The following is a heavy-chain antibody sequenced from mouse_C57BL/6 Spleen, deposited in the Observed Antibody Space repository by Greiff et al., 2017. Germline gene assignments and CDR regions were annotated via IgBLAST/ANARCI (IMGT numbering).Heavy chain of an antibody. J-gene: IGHJ1*03. CDR2: IHPNSGST. V-gene: IGHV1-64*01. Sequence: VQLQQPGAELVKPGASVKLSCKASGYTFTSYWMHWVKQRPGQGLEWIGMIHPNSGSTNYNEKFKSKATLTVDKSSSTAYMPLSSLTSEDSAVYYCARGGYYYGSSYGYFDVWGTGTTVTVSS. CDR3: ARGGYYYGSSYGYFDV. CDR1: GYTFTSYW. D-gene: IGHD1-1*01.